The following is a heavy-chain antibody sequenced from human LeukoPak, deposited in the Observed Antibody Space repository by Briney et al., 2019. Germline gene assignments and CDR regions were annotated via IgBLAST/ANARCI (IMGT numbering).Heavy chain of an antibody. D-gene: IGHD7-27*01. V-gene: IGHV4-59*01. CDR3: ARGANWGSPDY. CDR2: IYYSGTT. CDR1: GGSISSDY. Sequence: PSETLSLTCTVSGGSISSDYWSWIRQSPGKGLEWIGYIYYSGTTSYNPSLKSRVTISLDTSKNQFSLKLSSVTAADTAVYYCARGANWGSPDYWGQGTRVTVSS. J-gene: IGHJ4*02.